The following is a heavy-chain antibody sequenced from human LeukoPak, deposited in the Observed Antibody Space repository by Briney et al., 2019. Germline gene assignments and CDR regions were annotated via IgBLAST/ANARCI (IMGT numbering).Heavy chain of an antibody. Sequence: GGSLRLSCAASGFTFSSYAMSWVRQAPGKRLEWVSAISASGGSTYYADSVKGRFTISRDNSKNTLYLQMNSLRAEDTAVYYCAKDFRTDYGLNWFDPWGQGTRVTVSS. D-gene: IGHD4-17*01. V-gene: IGHV3-23*01. CDR3: AKDFRTDYGLNWFDP. CDR1: GFTFSSYA. CDR2: ISASGGST. J-gene: IGHJ5*02.